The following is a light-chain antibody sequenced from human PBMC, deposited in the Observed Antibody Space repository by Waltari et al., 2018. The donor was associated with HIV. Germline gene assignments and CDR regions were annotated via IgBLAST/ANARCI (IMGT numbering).Light chain of an antibody. CDR1: SLGTQY. CDR3: QAWDSNTAV. Sequence: SHELPQSPSLSVSPGQTASVTCSGDSLGTQYVYWYQHKPGQSPVLVIYQDTKRPSGIPERFSGSNSGNTATLTISGTQVMDEADYYCQAWDSNTAVFGSGTKVTVL. J-gene: IGLJ1*01. V-gene: IGLV3-1*01. CDR2: QDT.